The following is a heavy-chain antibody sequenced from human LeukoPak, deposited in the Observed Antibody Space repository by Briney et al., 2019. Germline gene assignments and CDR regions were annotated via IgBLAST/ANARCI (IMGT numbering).Heavy chain of an antibody. CDR3: ARRADYGDPLMDFDL. Sequence: GRSLRLSCAASGFTFSSYAMSWVRQAPGKGLEWVSAISGSGGSTYYADSVKGRFTISRDNSKNTLYLQMNSLRAEDTAVYYCARRADYGDPLMDFDLWGRGTLVTVSS. D-gene: IGHD4-17*01. CDR2: ISGSGGST. V-gene: IGHV3-23*01. CDR1: GFTFSSYA. J-gene: IGHJ2*01.